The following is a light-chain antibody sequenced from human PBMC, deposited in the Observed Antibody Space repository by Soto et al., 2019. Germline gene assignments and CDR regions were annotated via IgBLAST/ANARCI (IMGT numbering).Light chain of an antibody. CDR3: QHYNSYSEA. V-gene: IGKV1-5*03. CDR1: QTIRSW. CDR2: KAS. J-gene: IGKJ1*01. Sequence: DIQMTQSPSPLSGSVGDRVTTTCLSSQTIRSWLAWYQQKPGKAPKLLIYKASTLKSGVPSRFSGSRSGTEFTLTISSLQPDDVATYYCQHYNSYSEAFVQGTKVDIK.